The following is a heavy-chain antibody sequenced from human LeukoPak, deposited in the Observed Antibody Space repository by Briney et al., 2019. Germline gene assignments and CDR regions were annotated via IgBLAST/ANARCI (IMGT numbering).Heavy chain of an antibody. D-gene: IGHD3-16*02. CDR1: GFTVSSNY. J-gene: IGHJ4*02. CDR2: IYSGVST. V-gene: IGHV3-66*01. CDR3: ARVGSIYDYVWGSYRLRYFDY. Sequence: PGRSLRLSCAASGFTVSSNYMSSVRQSPGQGLKCVSVIYSGVSTYYADSVKGRFTISRDNSKNSLYLQMNSVRAEDTAVYYCARVGSIYDYVWGSYRLRYFDYWGQGTLVTVSS.